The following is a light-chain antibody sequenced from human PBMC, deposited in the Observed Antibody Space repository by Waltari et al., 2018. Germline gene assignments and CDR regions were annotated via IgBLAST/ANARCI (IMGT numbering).Light chain of an antibody. CDR1: QNLDRL. CDR3: QQYINYWT. V-gene: IGKV1-5*03. CDR2: MAS. J-gene: IGKJ1*01. Sequence: TQSPSTLSAFVGAKVTITSRASQNLDRLLAWYQQKPGKAPRLLIYMASNLESGVPSRFSGSGSGTEFTLTINSLQPDDFATYYCQQYINYWTFGQGTKVQ.